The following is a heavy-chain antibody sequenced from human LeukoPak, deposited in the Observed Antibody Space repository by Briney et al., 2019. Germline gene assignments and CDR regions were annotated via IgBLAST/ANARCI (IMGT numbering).Heavy chain of an antibody. CDR1: GGSFRGDYY. Sequence: SETLSLTCTVSGGSFRGDYYWAWIRQPPGKGLEWIGSIYSGGRIYYNPSLKSRVTISVDTSKNQFSLKLSSVTAADTAVYYCARTEVLPDYYDNSGGFDYWGQGILVTVSS. CDR2: IYSGGRI. V-gene: IGHV4-39*07. D-gene: IGHD3-22*01. J-gene: IGHJ4*02. CDR3: ARTEVLPDYYDNSGGFDY.